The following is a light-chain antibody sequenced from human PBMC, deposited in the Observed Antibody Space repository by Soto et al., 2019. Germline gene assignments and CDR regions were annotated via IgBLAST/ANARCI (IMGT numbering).Light chain of an antibody. J-gene: IGKJ2*01. CDR3: QQSDSTPFT. CDR1: QSISNY. V-gene: IGKV1-39*01. CDR2: DAS. Sequence: DIQMTQSPSSLSASVGARVTITCRASQSISNYLNWYQQKPGKAPNLLIYDASSLLSGVPSRFSGSGSGTDFTLTISSLQPEDFSIYYCQQSDSTPFTFGQGTKLEIK.